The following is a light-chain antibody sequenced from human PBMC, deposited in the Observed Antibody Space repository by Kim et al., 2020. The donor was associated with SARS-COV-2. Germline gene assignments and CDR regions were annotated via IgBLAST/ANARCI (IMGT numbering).Light chain of an antibody. CDR2: AAA. J-gene: IGKJ4*01. V-gene: IGKV1-39*01. CDR1: QSINTY. Sequence: SVGDRVTIACRASQSINTYVNWYQQKPGKAPKLLIYAAATLQSGVPSRFSGSGSGTDLTLTISSRQPEDFATDYYQQSHTAPLLTFGGGTKVDIK. CDR3: QQSHTAPLLT.